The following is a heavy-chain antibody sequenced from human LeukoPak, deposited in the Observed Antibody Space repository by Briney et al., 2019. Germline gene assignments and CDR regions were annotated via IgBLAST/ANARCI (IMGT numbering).Heavy chain of an antibody. D-gene: IGHD2-15*01. J-gene: IGHJ4*02. CDR3: AKQERRYCSGGSCSPGDY. V-gene: IGHV3-30*18. CDR2: ISYDGSNK. Sequence: GGSLRPSCAAPGFTFSSYGMHWVRQAPGKGLEWGAVISYDGSNKYYADSVKGRFTISRDNSKNTLYLQMNSLRAEDTAVYYCAKQERRYCSGGSCSPGDYWGQGTLVTVSS. CDR1: GFTFSSYG.